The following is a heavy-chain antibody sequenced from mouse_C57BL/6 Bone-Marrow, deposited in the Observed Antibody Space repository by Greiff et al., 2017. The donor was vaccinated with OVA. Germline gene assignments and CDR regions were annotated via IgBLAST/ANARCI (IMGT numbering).Heavy chain of an antibody. J-gene: IGHJ1*03. CDR1: GYTFTTYP. CDR3: ARGDSNYFYWYFDV. D-gene: IGHD2-5*01. V-gene: IGHV1-47*01. Sequence: QVQLKQSGAELVKPGASVKMSCKASGYTFTTYPIEWMKQNHGKSLEWIGNFHPYNDDTKYNEKFKGKATLTVEKSSSTVYLELSRLTSDDSAVYYCARGDSNYFYWYFDVWGTGTTVTVSS. CDR2: FHPYNDDT.